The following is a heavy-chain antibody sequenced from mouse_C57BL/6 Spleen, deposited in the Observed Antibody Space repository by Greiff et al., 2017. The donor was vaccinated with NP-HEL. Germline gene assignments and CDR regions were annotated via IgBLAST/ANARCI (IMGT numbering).Heavy chain of an antibody. Sequence: EVMLVESGGGLVQPGGSLKLSCAASGFTFSDYYMYWVRQTPEKRLEWVAYISNGGGSTYYPDTVKGRFTISRDNAKNTLYLQMSRLKSEDTAMYYCARGVHYFDYWGQGTTLTVSS. CDR1: GFTFSDYY. J-gene: IGHJ2*01. CDR3: ARGVHYFDY. D-gene: IGHD5-1*01. CDR2: ISNGGGST. V-gene: IGHV5-12*01.